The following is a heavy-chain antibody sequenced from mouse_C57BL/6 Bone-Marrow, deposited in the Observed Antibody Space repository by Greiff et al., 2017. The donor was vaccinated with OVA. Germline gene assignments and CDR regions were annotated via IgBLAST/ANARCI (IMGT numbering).Heavy chain of an antibody. J-gene: IGHJ1*03. CDR3: AKLNWDWYFDV. Sequence: EVKVEESGGGLVKPGGSLKLSCAASGFTFSSYAMSWVRQTPEKRLEWVATISDGGSYTYYPDNVKGRFTISRDNAKNNLYLQMSHLKSEDTAMYYCAKLNWDWYFDVWGTGTTVTVSS. V-gene: IGHV5-4*03. CDR2: ISDGGSYT. CDR1: GFTFSSYA. D-gene: IGHD4-1*01.